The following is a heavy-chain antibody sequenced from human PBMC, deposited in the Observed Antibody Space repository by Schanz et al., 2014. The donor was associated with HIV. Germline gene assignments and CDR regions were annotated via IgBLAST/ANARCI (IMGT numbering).Heavy chain of an antibody. CDR1: GYSFTGYY. J-gene: IGHJ6*02. D-gene: IGHD6-19*01. Sequence: QARLVQSGAEVKKPGASVKASCKASGYSFTGYYIHWVRQVPGQGLEWMGWLNTNIGATDYAPKFQGRVTLTGDTSTGTAYMEMRRLRSGDTAVYYCARSSGWGGWSTWDGMDVWGQGTTVTVS. V-gene: IGHV1-2*02. CDR3: ARSSGWGGWSTWDGMDV. CDR2: LNTNIGAT.